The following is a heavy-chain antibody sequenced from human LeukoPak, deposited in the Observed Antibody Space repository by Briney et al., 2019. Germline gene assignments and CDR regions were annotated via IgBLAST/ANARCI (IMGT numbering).Heavy chain of an antibody. CDR2: IYWNDDK. J-gene: IGHJ4*02. V-gene: IGHV2-5*01. Sequence: SGPTLVNPTQTLTLTCTFSGFSLSTSGVGVGWIRQPPGKALEWLALIYWNDDKRYSPSLKSRLTITKDTSKNQVVLTMTNMDPVDTATYYCAHVAAAGPVVTTYYFDYWGQGTLVTVSS. D-gene: IGHD6-13*01. CDR1: GFSLSTSGVG. CDR3: AHVAAAGPVVTTYYFDY.